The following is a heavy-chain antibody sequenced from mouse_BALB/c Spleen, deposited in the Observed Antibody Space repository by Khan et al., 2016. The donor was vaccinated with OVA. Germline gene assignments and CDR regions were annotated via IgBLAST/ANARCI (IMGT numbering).Heavy chain of an antibody. CDR2: INTYTGEP. Sequence: QIQLVQSGPELKKPGETVKISCKASGYAFTNNGMNWARQAPGKGLKWMGWINTYTGEPTYAADFKGRFAFSLETSASTAYLQINHLKNEDTATYFCARVGYSGTMDYWGQGTSVTVSS. CDR1: GYAFTNNG. D-gene: IGHD2-14*01. CDR3: ARVGYSGTMDY. V-gene: IGHV9-3-1*01. J-gene: IGHJ4*01.